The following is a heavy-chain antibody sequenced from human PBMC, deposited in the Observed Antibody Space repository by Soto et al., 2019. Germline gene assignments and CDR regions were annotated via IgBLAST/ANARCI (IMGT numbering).Heavy chain of an antibody. V-gene: IGHV3-11*01. CDR2: IGSSDNII. CDR1: GFTFSDYY. CDR3: ARDLGYYESSGYFDY. Sequence: GGSLRLSCAASGFTFSDYYMSWIRQAPGKGLEWVSYIGSSDNIIYYADSVKGRFTISRDNAKNSLYLQMNSLRAEHTAVYYCARDLGYYESSGYFDYRGQGTLVTVSS. J-gene: IGHJ4*02. D-gene: IGHD3-22*01.